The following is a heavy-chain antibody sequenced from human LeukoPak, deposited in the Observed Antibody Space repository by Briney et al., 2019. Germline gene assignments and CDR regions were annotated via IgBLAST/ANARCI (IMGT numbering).Heavy chain of an antibody. D-gene: IGHD2-2*02. V-gene: IGHV3-23*01. CDR2: ISGSGGST. CDR3: AKDEVVPAAIQPYYYYYMDV. CDR1: GFTFSSYA. Sequence: PGGSLRLSCAASGFTFSSYAMSWVRQAPGKGLEWVSAISGSGGSTYYADSVKGRFTISRDNSKNTLYLQMNSLRAEDTAVYYCAKDEVVPAAIQPYYYYYMDVWGKGTTVTVSS. J-gene: IGHJ6*03.